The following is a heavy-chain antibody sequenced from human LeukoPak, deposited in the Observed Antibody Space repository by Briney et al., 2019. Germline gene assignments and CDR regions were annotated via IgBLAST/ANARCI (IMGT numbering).Heavy chain of an antibody. D-gene: IGHD2-21*02. V-gene: IGHV3-74*01. CDR2: INSDGSST. J-gene: IGHJ3*02. CDR3: ARHPGGDYAFDI. CDR1: GFTFSSYW. Sequence: AGGSLRLSCAASGFTFSSYWMHWVRHAPGKGLVWVSRINSDGSSTSYADPVKGRFTISRDNAKNTLYLQMNSLRAEDTAVYYCARHPGGDYAFDIWGQGTMVTVSS.